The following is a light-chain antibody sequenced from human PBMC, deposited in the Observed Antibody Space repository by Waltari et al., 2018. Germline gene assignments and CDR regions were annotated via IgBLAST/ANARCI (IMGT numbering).Light chain of an antibody. J-gene: IGLJ1*01. CDR2: NTH. CDR1: RPNLGAAYD. V-gene: IGLV1-40*01. Sequence: QSVLTQPPSVSGAPGQRVTIPCTGRRPNLGAAYDLHQYQHPPGSAPKLLIYNTHHRPSGVPDRFSGSQSGTSASLAITGLQTEDEADYYCQSYDNSLSGSGVFGTGTKVTVL. CDR3: QSYDNSLSGSGV.